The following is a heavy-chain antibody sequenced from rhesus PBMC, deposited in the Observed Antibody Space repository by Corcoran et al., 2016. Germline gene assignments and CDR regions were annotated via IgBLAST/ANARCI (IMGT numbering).Heavy chain of an antibody. CDR1: GGSISSGYD. CDR3: VRASPGYGLDS. Sequence: QVQLQESGPGVVKPSETLSLTCAVSGGSISSGYDWSWIRQPPGKGLEWMGYIYGSSGSTNYNPSLKNRVTISKDASKTQLFLKLSSVTAADTAVYHCVRASPGYGLDSWGQGVVVTVSS. CDR2: IYGSSGST. J-gene: IGHJ6*01. V-gene: IGHV4-76*01.